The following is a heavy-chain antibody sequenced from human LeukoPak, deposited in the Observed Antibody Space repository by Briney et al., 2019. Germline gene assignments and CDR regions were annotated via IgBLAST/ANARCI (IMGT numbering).Heavy chain of an antibody. V-gene: IGHV1-2*02. CDR1: GYTFTSYY. Sequence: ASVKVSCKASGYTFTSYYMHWVRQAPGQGLEWMGWINPNSGGTNYAQKFQGRVTMTRDTSISTAYMELSRLRSDDTAVYYCARAGEMATIWDYYYYYMDVWGKGTTVTISS. CDR3: ARAGEMATIWDYYYYYMDV. CDR2: INPNSGGT. D-gene: IGHD5-24*01. J-gene: IGHJ6*03.